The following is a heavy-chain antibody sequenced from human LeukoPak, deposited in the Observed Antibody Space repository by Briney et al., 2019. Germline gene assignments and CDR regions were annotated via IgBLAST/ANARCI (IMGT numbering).Heavy chain of an antibody. CDR2: INPSGGST. CDR1: GYTFTGYY. V-gene: IGHV1-46*01. D-gene: IGHD7-27*01. J-gene: IGHJ3*02. CDR3: ARGLTGYDAFDI. Sequence: ASVKVSCKASGYTFTGYYMHWVRQATGQGLEWMGIINPSGGSTSYAQKFQGRVTMTRDTSTSTVYMELSSLRSEDTAVYYCARGLTGYDAFDIWGQGTMVTVSS.